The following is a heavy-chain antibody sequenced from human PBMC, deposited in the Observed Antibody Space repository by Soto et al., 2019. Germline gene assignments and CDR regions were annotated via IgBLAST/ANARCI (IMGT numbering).Heavy chain of an antibody. CDR2: IYHSGST. D-gene: IGHD6-25*01. CDR3: AREAAGILNWFDP. V-gene: IGHV4-31*03. J-gene: IGHJ5*02. CDR1: GGSISSGGYY. Sequence: QVQLQESGPGLVKPSQTLSLTCTVSGGSISSGGYYWSWIRQHPGKGLEWIGYIYHSGSTYYNPSLKSRVTISVDTSKNQCSLKVSSVTAADTAVYYCAREAAGILNWFDPWGQGTLVTAS.